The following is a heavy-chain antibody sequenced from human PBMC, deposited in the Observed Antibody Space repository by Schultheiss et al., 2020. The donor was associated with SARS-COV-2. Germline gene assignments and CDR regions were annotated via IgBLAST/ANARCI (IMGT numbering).Heavy chain of an antibody. Sequence: SETLSLTCAVYGGSFSGYYWSWIRQPPGKGLEWIGYIYYSGSTNYNPSLKSRVTMSVDTSKNQFSLKLSSVTAADTAVYYCASPNLTPFDYWGQGTLVTVSS. D-gene: IGHD4-23*01. V-gene: IGHV4-34*01. CDR1: GGSFSGYY. CDR2: IYYSGST. J-gene: IGHJ4*02. CDR3: ASPNLTPFDY.